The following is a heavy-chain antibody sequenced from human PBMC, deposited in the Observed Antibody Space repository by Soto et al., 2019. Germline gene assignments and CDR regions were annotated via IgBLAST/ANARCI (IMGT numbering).Heavy chain of an antibody. Sequence: QVQLVESGGGVVQPGRSLRLSCAASGFTFSSYAMHWVRQAPGKGLEWVAVISYDGSNKYYADSVKGRFTISRDNSKNMLYQQMNSLRAEDTAVYYCARDPAIAVTHWYFDLRGRGTLVTVSS. J-gene: IGHJ2*01. V-gene: IGHV3-30-3*01. CDR2: ISYDGSNK. CDR3: ARDPAIAVTHWYFDL. CDR1: GFTFSSYA. D-gene: IGHD6-19*01.